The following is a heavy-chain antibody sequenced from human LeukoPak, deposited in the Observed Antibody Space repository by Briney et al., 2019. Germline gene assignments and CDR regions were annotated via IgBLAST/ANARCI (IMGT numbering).Heavy chain of an antibody. CDR1: GGSISSSSYY. CDR3: ARRRLIVGADISGDAFDI. CDR2: IYSSGST. J-gene: IGHJ3*02. D-gene: IGHD1-26*01. V-gene: IGHV4-39*01. Sequence: SETLSLTCTVSGGSISSSSYYWGWLRQPPGKGLEWIASIYSSGSTYYNPSLKSRVTISVDTSKNQFSLRLTSVTAADTAKYYCARRRLIVGADISGDAFDIWGQGTMVTVSS.